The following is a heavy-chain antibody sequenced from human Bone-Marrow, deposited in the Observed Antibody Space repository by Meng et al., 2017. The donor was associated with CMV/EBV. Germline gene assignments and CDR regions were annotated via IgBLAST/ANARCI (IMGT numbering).Heavy chain of an antibody. CDR3: ARGFGYDFWSGYYPQGDY. V-gene: IGHV1-18*01. D-gene: IGHD3-3*01. Sequence: ASVKVSCKASGYTFTSYGISWVRQAPGQGLEWMGWISAYNGNTNYAQKLQGRVTMTPDTSTSTAYMELRSLRSDDTAVYYCARGFGYDFWSGYYPQGDYWGQGTVATVSS. J-gene: IGHJ4*02. CDR1: GYTFTSYG. CDR2: ISAYNGNT.